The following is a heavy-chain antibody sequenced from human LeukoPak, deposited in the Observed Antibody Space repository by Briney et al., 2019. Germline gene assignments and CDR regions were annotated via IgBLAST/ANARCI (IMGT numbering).Heavy chain of an antibody. V-gene: IGHV4-59*01. J-gene: IGHJ6*03. CDR1: GGSISSYY. CDR2: IYYSGST. CDR3: ARDQGSGWGSYYYYYMDV. D-gene: IGHD6-19*01. Sequence: SKTLSLTCTVSGGSISSYYWSWIRQPPGKGLEWIGYIYYSGSTNYNPSLKCRVTISVDTSKNQFSLKLSSVTAADTAVYYCARDQGSGWGSYYYYYMDVWGKGTTVTVSS.